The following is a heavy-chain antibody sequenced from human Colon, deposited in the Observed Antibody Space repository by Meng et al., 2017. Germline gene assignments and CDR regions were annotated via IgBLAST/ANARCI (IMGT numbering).Heavy chain of an antibody. D-gene: IGHD3-22*01. Sequence: GSLRPSCAVSGYSISSGYFWSWIRQSPGKGLECIARILHSGRTDYNPSLKSRVTISVDTSKNQFSLKLTSVTAADTAVYYCARTRSHEANNYDELGYWGQGTLVTVSS. CDR1: GYSISSGYF. CDR2: ILHSGRT. J-gene: IGHJ4*02. CDR3: ARTRSHEANNYDELGY. V-gene: IGHV4-38-2*01.